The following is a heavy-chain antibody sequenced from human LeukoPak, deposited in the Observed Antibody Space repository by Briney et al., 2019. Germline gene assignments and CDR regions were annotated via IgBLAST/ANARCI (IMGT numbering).Heavy chain of an antibody. Sequence: PGGTLRLFCTACGFTFGDYAMSWVRQAPGKGREGVGFIRSKAYGGTTEYAASVKGRFTISRDDSKSIAYLQMNSLKTEDTAVYYCTDLRSYSSGWYSIEYFQHWGQGTLVTVSS. CDR2: IRSKAYGGTT. V-gene: IGHV3-49*04. J-gene: IGHJ1*01. D-gene: IGHD6-19*01. CDR1: GFTFGDYA. CDR3: TDLRSYSSGWYSIEYFQH.